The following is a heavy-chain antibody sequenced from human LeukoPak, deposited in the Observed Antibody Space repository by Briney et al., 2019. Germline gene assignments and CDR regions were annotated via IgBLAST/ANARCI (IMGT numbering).Heavy chain of an antibody. CDR1: GFTFSSYA. CDR3: AREVARSSVWRIFTIDY. D-gene: IGHD2-2*01. CDR2: ISDSGGST. V-gene: IGHV3-23*01. Sequence: PGGSLRLSCAASGFTFSSYAMSWVRQAPGKGLEWVSAISDSGGSTYYADSVKGRFSISRDNSKNTVFLQMNSLRAEDTAVYYCAREVARSSVWRIFTIDYWGQGTLVTASS. J-gene: IGHJ4*02.